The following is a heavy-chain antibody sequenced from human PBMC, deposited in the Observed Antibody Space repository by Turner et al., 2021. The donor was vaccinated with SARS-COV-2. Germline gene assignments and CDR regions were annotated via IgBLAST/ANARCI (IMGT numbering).Heavy chain of an antibody. D-gene: IGHD3-22*01. J-gene: IGHJ3*02. Sequence: EVQLVESGVGLVKRGGSLRLSCAASGFTFSTYSMNWVRQAPGKGLEWVSSISSSSSNIYYADSVKGRFTISRDNAKNSLYLQMNSLRAEDTAVYYCAKARWHYYDSSGYYPDAFDIWGQGTMVTVSS. CDR3: AKARWHYYDSSGYYPDAFDI. CDR1: GFTFSTYS. V-gene: IGHV3-21*01. CDR2: ISSSSSNI.